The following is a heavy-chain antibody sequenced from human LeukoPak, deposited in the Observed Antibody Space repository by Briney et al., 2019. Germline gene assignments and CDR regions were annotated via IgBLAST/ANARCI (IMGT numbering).Heavy chain of an antibody. CDR1: GFTVSSNY. CDR3: TRLGKRDDYTIAY. V-gene: IGHV3-53*01. Sequence: GGSLRLSCEASGFTVSSNYMSWVRQAPGKGLEWVSVIYSGGTTYYADSVKGRFTISRDNSKNTLYLQMNSLRAEDTAVYYCTRLGKRDDYTIAYWGQGTLVTVSS. CDR2: IYSGGTT. D-gene: IGHD5-24*01. J-gene: IGHJ4*02.